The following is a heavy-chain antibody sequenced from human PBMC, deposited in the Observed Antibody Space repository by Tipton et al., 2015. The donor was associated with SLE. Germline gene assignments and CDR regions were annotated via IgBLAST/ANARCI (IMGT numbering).Heavy chain of an antibody. J-gene: IGHJ4*02. Sequence: TLSLTCTVSGGSISSYYWSWIRQPPGKGLEWIGYIYYSGGTNYNPSRKSRVTISVDTSKNQFSLKLSSVTAADTAVYYCARSAGHTMIIPMAYWGQGTLVTVSS. V-gene: IGHV4-59*01. CDR2: IYYSGGT. D-gene: IGHD3-22*01. CDR1: GGSISSYY. CDR3: ARSAGHTMIIPMAY.